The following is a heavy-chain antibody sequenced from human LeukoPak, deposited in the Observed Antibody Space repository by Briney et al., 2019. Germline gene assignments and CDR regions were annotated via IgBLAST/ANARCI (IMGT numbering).Heavy chain of an antibody. Sequence: GGSLRLSCAASGFTFDDYAMHWVRQAPGKGLEWVSGISWNSGTIDYADSVKGRFTISRDNAKKSLYLQMNSLRAEDTAVYYCARVDGSGSYYNVDYWGQGTLVTVSS. D-gene: IGHD3-10*01. CDR2: ISWNSGTI. CDR3: ARVDGSGSYYNVDY. V-gene: IGHV3-9*01. CDR1: GFTFDDYA. J-gene: IGHJ4*02.